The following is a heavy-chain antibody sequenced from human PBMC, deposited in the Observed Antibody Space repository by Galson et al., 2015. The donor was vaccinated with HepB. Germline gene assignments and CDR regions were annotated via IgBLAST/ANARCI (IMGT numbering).Heavy chain of an antibody. CDR2: ISGSNSYT. D-gene: IGHD5-24*01. Sequence: SLRLSCAASGFSFSDYYMRWIRQAPGKGLEWVSYISGSNSYTNYADSVKGRFTISRDNAKNSLYLQMNSLRAEDTAIYYCGRHEKDTNGYQAAFDTWGQGTMVTVSS. CDR1: GFSFSDYY. CDR3: GRHEKDTNGYQAAFDT. J-gene: IGHJ3*02. V-gene: IGHV3-11*06.